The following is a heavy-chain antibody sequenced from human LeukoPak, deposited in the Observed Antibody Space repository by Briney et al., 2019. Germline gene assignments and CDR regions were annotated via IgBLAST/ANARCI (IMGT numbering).Heavy chain of an antibody. CDR1: GFTFDDYT. CDR2: ISWDGGST. Sequence: GGSLRLSCAASGFTFDDYTMHWVRQAPGKGLEWVSLISWDGGSTYYADSVKGRFTISRDNSKNSLYLQMNSLRTEDTALYYCAKDIEAGPAANGGVVDYWGQGTLVTVSS. J-gene: IGHJ4*02. V-gene: IGHV3-43*01. CDR3: AKDIEAGPAANGGVVDY. D-gene: IGHD2-2*01.